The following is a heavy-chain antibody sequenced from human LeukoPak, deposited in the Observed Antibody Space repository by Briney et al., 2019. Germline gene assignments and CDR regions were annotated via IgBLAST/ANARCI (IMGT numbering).Heavy chain of an antibody. CDR3: ASAYYYDSSGLDY. D-gene: IGHD3-22*01. CDR2: IYYSRST. V-gene: IGHV4-59*01. J-gene: IGHJ4*02. Sequence: SETLSLTCTVSGGSISSYYWSWIRQPPGKGLEWIGYIYYSRSTNYNPSLQSRDTISVDTSKNQFSLKLSSVTAADTAVYYCASAYYYDSSGLDYWGQGTLVTVSS. CDR1: GGSISSYY.